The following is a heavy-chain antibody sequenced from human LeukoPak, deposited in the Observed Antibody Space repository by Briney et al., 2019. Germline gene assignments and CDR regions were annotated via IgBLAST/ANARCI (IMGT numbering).Heavy chain of an antibody. CDR1: GGSISSYY. CDR2: IYHSGST. V-gene: IGHV4-59*01. Sequence: SETLSLTCTVSGGSISSYYWSWIRQPPGKGLELIGYIYHSGSTNYNPSLKSRVTISVDTSKKQFSLKLSSVTAADTAVYYCASSGYYFDSSAYYLKYWGQGTLVTVSS. D-gene: IGHD3-22*01. J-gene: IGHJ4*02. CDR3: ASSGYYFDSSAYYLKY.